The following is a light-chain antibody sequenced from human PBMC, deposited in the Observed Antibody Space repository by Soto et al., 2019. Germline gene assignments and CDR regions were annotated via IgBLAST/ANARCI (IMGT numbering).Light chain of an antibody. V-gene: IGKV3-20*01. CDR3: QQYGRRQYT. Sequence: EVVLTQSPGTLSLSPGESATLSCRASQSVSSNYFAWYQQKPGQAPRLLIYGASNRATGSPDRFSGSGSGTDFTLTISRLEPEDFAVYYCQQYGRRQYTFGQGTKLEIK. J-gene: IGKJ2*01. CDR2: GAS. CDR1: QSVSSNY.